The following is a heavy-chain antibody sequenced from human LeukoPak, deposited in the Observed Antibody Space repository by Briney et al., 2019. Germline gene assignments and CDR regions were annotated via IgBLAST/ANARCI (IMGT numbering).Heavy chain of an antibody. Sequence: PSETLSLTCTVSGGSFSSGDYYWSWIRQPPGKGLECIGYIFYSGNTYYHPSLKSRVTISVDTSKNQFSLKLNSMTAADTAVYYCARASGSGSHFFDYWGQGTLVTVSS. CDR1: GGSFSSGDYY. CDR3: ARASGSGSHFFDY. D-gene: IGHD3-10*01. CDR2: IFYSGNT. V-gene: IGHV4-30-4*01. J-gene: IGHJ4*02.